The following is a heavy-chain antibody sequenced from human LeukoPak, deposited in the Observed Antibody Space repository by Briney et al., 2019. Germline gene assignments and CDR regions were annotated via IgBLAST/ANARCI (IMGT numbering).Heavy chain of an antibody. CDR1: GGSISSYY. V-gene: IGHV4-4*07. CDR3: ARGRYESTRLSAYYYYYMDV. J-gene: IGHJ6*03. D-gene: IGHD1-14*01. CDR2: IYTSGGT. Sequence: SETLSLTCTVSGGSISSYYWSWIRQPAGKGLEWIGRIYTSGGTIYNPSLKSRVTMSVDTSKNQFSLKLSSVTAADTAVYYCARGRYESTRLSAYYYYYMDVWGKGTTVSVSS.